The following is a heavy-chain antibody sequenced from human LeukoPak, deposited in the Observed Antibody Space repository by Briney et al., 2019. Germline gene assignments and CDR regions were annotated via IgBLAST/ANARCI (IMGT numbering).Heavy chain of an antibody. J-gene: IGHJ3*02. V-gene: IGHV3-7*01. D-gene: IGHD5-12*01. CDR1: GFTFNSYS. Sequence: GGSLRLSCAASGFTFNSYSMSWVRQAPGQGLDWLGNIDPDTRRINYVDSVKGRFTFSRDNTKNSLYLQMNSLRAEDTAVYYCARDSGYNAFDIWGQGTMVAVSS. CDR3: ARDSGYNAFDI. CDR2: IDPDTRRI.